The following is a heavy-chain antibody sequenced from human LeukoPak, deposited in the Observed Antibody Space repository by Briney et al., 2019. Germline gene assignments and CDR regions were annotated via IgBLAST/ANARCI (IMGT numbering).Heavy chain of an antibody. CDR3: ARHGSKVEMATTDGDY. Sequence: GESLKISCKGSGYSFTSYWIGWVRQVPGKGLEWMGIIYPGDSDTRYSPSFQGQVTISADKSISTAYLQWSSLKASDTAMYYCARHGSKVEMATTDGDYWGQGTLVTVSS. CDR1: GYSFTSYW. V-gene: IGHV5-51*01. D-gene: IGHD5-24*01. J-gene: IGHJ4*02. CDR2: IYPGDSDT.